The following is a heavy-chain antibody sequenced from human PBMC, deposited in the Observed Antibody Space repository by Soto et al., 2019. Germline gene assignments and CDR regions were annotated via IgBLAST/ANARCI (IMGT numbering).Heavy chain of an antibody. J-gene: IGHJ4*02. CDR3: ANRATVTYFDY. CDR2: ISGSGGST. V-gene: IGHV3-23*01. CDR1: GFTFSSYA. Sequence: EVQLLESGGGLVQPGGSLRLSCAASGFTFSSYAMNWVRLAPGKGLEWVSVISGSGGSTYYADSVKGRFTISRDNSKNTLYLQMNSLRAEDTAVYYCANRATVTYFDYWGQGTLVTVSS. D-gene: IGHD1-1*01.